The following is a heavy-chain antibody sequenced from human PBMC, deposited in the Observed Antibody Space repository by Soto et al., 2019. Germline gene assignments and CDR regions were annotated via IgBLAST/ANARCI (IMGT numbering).Heavy chain of an antibody. J-gene: IGHJ4*02. CDR3: ANAFQARSSWSCFDY. V-gene: IGHV3-23*01. CDR1: EFPFSSFF. CDR2: ISSSAVYT. D-gene: IGHD6-13*01. Sequence: GGSLRLACASYEFPFSSFFMHWVRPVPGEGLEWVASISSSAVYTYYADSVKGRFTSSRDNSKNXLYLQMNSLRAEDTAVYYCANAFQARSSWSCFDYWGQGTLVTVSS.